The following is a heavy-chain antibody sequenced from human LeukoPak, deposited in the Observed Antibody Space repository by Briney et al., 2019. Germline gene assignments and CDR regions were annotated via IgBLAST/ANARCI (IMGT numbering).Heavy chain of an antibody. V-gene: IGHV4-34*01. CDR2: INHSGST. D-gene: IGHD3-10*01. CDR1: GGSFSGYY. Sequence: SETLSLTCAVYGGSFSGYYWSWIRQPPGKGLEWIGEINHSGSTNYNPSLKSRVTISVDTSKNQFSLKLSSVTAADTAVYYCAREASYYYSGGGMDVWGQGTTVTVSS. CDR3: AREASYYYSGGGMDV. J-gene: IGHJ6*02.